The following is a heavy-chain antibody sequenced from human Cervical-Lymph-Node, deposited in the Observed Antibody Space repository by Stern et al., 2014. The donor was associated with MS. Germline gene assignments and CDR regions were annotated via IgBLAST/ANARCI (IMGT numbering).Heavy chain of an antibody. CDR2: ISAYNGNK. V-gene: IGHV1-18*01. D-gene: IGHD3-22*01. CDR3: ARDYYDISGYYLSDY. Sequence: QVQLVQAGAEVKKPGASVKVSCKASGYTFTSYGISWVRQAPGQGLEWMGWISAYNGNKNYAQKLQGRVTMTTDTSTSTAYMELRSLRSDDTAVYYCARDYYDISGYYLSDYWGQGTLVTVSS. J-gene: IGHJ4*02. CDR1: GYTFTSYG.